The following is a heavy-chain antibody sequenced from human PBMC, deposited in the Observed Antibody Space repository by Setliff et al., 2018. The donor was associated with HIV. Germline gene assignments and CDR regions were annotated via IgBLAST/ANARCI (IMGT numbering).Heavy chain of an antibody. D-gene: IGHD3-22*01. CDR1: GGSFSGYY. V-gene: IGHV4-34*01. J-gene: IGHJ3*02. CDR2: INHSGST. Sequence: PSETLSLTCAVYGGSFSGYYWSWIRQPPGRGLEWIGEINHSGSTNYNPSLKSRVTISVDTSKNQFSLKLSSVTAADTAVYYCARGNYYDSSGYYNRAFAILGQGTGGTVS. CDR3: ARGNYYDSSGYYNRAFAI.